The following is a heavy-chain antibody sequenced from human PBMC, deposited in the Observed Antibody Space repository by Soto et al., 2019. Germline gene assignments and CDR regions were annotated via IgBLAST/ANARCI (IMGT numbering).Heavy chain of an antibody. J-gene: IGHJ3*02. CDR3: ARGDSGSYDAFDI. CDR1: GFTFSSYS. CDR2: TSSSSSYI. Sequence: GGSLRLSCAASGFTFSSYSMNWVRQAPGKGLEWVSSTSSSSSYIYYADSVKGRFTISRDNAKNSLYLQMNSLRAEDTAVYFCARGDSGSYDAFDIWGQGTMVTVSS. D-gene: IGHD1-26*01. V-gene: IGHV3-21*01.